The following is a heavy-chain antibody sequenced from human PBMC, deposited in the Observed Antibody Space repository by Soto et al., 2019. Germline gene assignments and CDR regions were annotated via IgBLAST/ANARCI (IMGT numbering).Heavy chain of an antibody. V-gene: IGHV3-30*18. CDR3: AKSGYGRYNWFDH. D-gene: IGHD6-25*01. Sequence: PGGSLRLSCAASGFTFSSYGMHWVRQAPGEGLEWVAVISYDGSNKYYADSVKGRFTISRDNSKNTLYLQMNSLRAEDTAVYYCAKSGYGRYNWFDHWGQGTLVTVSP. CDR1: GFTFSSYG. CDR2: ISYDGSNK. J-gene: IGHJ5*02.